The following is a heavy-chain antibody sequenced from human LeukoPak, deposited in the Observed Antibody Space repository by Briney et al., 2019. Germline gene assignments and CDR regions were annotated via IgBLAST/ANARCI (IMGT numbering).Heavy chain of an antibody. J-gene: IGHJ4*02. D-gene: IGHD4-17*01. CDR2: IYRGRT. CDR1: GXSFSSDSYY. V-gene: IGHV4-30-2*01. CDR3: AREGEYGDSYY. Sequence: SETLSLTCTVSGXSFSSDSYYWNWIRQAPGKGPEWIGNIYRGRTRFNPALTRRVTISLDMSKTKVSLSLTSVTAADTARYYCAREGEYGDSYYWGQGILVIVSA.